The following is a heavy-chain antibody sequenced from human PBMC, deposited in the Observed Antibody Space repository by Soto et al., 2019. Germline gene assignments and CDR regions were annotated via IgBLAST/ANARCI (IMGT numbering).Heavy chain of an antibody. V-gene: IGHV1-69*13. CDR2: IIPIFGTA. Sequence: ASVKVSCKASGGTFSSYAISWVRQAPGQGLEWMGGIIPIFGTANYAQKFQGRVTITADESTSTAYMELSSLRSEDTAVYYCAREGRITIFGGVIGAPFDYWG. CDR1: GGTFSSYA. D-gene: IGHD3-3*01. J-gene: IGHJ4*01. CDR3: AREGRITIFGGVIGAPFDY.